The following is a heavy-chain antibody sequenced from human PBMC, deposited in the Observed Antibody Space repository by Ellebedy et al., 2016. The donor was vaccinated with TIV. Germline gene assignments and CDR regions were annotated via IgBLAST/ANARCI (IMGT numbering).Heavy chain of an antibody. D-gene: IGHD6-19*01. V-gene: IGHV4-61*08. CDR2: IYYSGST. CDR1: GGSVSSGGYY. CDR3: AEGRSGWYYFDF. J-gene: IGHJ4*02. Sequence: SETLSLTCTVSGGSVSSGGYYWTWIRQPPGKGLEWIGYIYYSGSTNYNPSLKSRLSVSVDTSKNQFSLRLSSVTAADTAVYYCAEGRSGWYYFDFWGQGTLVTVSS.